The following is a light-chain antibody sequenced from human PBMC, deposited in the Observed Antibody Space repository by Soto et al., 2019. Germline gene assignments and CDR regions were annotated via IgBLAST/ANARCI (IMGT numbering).Light chain of an antibody. J-gene: IGKJ1*01. CDR3: QQYSNWPRT. CDR1: QSISNN. CDR2: GVS. Sequence: EIVMTQSPATLSVSPGERATLSCRAGQSISNNLAWYQQKPGQAPRLLIYGVSTRATGIPARFTGSGSGTEFTLTISSLQSEDFAVYYCQQYSNWPRTFGQGTKVEIK. V-gene: IGKV3-15*01.